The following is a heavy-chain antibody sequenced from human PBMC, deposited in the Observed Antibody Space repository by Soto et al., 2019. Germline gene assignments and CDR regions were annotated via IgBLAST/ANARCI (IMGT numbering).Heavy chain of an antibody. CDR2: INHSGST. D-gene: IGHD3-16*01. J-gene: IGHJ5*02. V-gene: IGHV4-34*01. CDR1: GGSFSGYY. Sequence: SETLSLTCAFYGGSFSGYYWSWIRQPPGKGLEWIGEINHSGSTNYNPSLKSRVTISVDTSKNQFSLKLSSVTAADTAVYYCAKGASFDPWGQGTLVTVSS. CDR3: AKGASFDP.